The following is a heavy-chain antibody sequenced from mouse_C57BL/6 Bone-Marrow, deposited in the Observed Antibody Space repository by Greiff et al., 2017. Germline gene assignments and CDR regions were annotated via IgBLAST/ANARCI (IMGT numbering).Heavy chain of an antibody. CDR2: IHPNSGST. V-gene: IGHV1-64*01. Sequence: QVQLQQPGAELVKPGASVKLSCKASGYTFTSYWMHWVKQRPGQGLEWIGMIHPNSGSTNNNEKFKSKATLTVDKSSSTAYMQLSSLTSEDSAGYYCARERWLLSVDYWGQGTALTVSS. CDR3: ARERWLLSVDY. CDR1: GYTFTSYW. D-gene: IGHD2-3*01. J-gene: IGHJ2*01.